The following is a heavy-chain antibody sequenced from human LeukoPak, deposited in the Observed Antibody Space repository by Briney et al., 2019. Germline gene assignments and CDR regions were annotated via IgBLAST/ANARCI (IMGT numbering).Heavy chain of an antibody. CDR3: ARVREDYGDYPLEGAFDI. V-gene: IGHV1-2*02. CDR1: GYTFTSNY. CDR2: INPNSGGT. D-gene: IGHD4-17*01. J-gene: IGHJ3*02. Sequence: ASVKVSCKAFGYTFTSNYMHWVRQAPGQGLEWMGWINPNSGGTNYAQKFQGRVTMTRDTSISTAYIELTRLRSDDTAVYYCARVREDYGDYPLEGAFDIWGQGTMVTVSS.